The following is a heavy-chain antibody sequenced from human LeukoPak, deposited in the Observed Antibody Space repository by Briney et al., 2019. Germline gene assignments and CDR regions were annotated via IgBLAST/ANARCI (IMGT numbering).Heavy chain of an antibody. J-gene: IGHJ4*02. CDR2: IYYSGST. CDR3: AKDDSGSYYFDY. V-gene: IGHV4-39*07. D-gene: IGHD1-26*01. Sequence: SETLSLTCTVSGGSISSSSYYWGWIRQPPGKGLEWIGSIYYSGSTYYNPSLKSRVTISVDTSKNQFSLKLSSVTAADTAVYYCAKDDSGSYYFDYWGQGTLVTVSS. CDR1: GGSISSSSYY.